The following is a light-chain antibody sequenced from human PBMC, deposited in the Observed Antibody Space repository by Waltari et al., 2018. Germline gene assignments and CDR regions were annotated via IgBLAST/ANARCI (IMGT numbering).Light chain of an antibody. CDR1: QSISNY. Sequence: DIQMTQSPSTLSASVGDTITITCRASQSISNYLAWYQQKPGKAPKLPIYKASSSGSGVPSRFSGSGSGTEFTLTISSLQPDDFATYYCQQYNTYSSFGQGTKLEIK. CDR3: QQYNTYSS. V-gene: IGKV1-5*03. CDR2: KAS. J-gene: IGKJ2*03.